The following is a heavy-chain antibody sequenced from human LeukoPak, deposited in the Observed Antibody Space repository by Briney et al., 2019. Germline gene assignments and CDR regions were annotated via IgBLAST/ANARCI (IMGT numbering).Heavy chain of an antibody. Sequence: GGSLRLSCAASGFTFSSYWMSWLRQGPGKRLEWVGNINQGGSEKNYVDSVKGRFTLSRDNAKNSLDLQMNSLRADDTAVYYCARDVSGGRGATEYWGQGTLVTVSS. CDR3: ARDVSGGRGATEY. V-gene: IGHV3-7*03. J-gene: IGHJ4*02. CDR1: GFTFSSYW. D-gene: IGHD1-26*01. CDR2: INQGGSEK.